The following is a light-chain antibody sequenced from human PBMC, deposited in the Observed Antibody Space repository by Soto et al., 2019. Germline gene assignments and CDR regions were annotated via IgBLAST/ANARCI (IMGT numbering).Light chain of an antibody. CDR3: QHRHSYPIT. Sequence: DIQLTQSPSFLSASVGDRVTITCRASQGINNYLAWYQQKPGKAPNLLIHTASTLQSGVPARFSGSGSGTEFTLTISSLQPEDIATYYYQHRHSYPITFGQGTRLEIK. J-gene: IGKJ5*01. CDR2: TAS. V-gene: IGKV1-9*01. CDR1: QGINNY.